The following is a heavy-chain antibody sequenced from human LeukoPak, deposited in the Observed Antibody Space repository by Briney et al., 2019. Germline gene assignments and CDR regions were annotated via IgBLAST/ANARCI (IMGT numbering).Heavy chain of an antibody. CDR3: AKDRLEQLPGGYFDY. Sequence: GGSLRLSCAASGFTFSSYAMHWVRQAPGKGLEWVAVISYDGSNKYYADSVKGRFTISRDNSKNTLYLQMNSLRAEDTAVYYCAKDRLEQLPGGYFDYWGQGTLVTVSS. J-gene: IGHJ4*02. D-gene: IGHD6-6*01. CDR1: GFTFSSYA. V-gene: IGHV3-30*04. CDR2: ISYDGSNK.